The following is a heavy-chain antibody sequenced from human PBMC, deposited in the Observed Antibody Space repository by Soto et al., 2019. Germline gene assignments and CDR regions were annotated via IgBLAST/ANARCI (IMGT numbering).Heavy chain of an antibody. CDR1: GGSISSGDYY. CDR2: IYYSGST. V-gene: IGHV4-30-4*02. J-gene: IGHJ6*02. D-gene: IGHD4-17*01. Sequence: SDTLSLTCTVSGGSISSGDYYWSWIRQPPGKGLEWIGYIYYSGSTYYNPSLKSRVTISVDTSKNQFSLKLSSVTAADTAVYYCASGLRGYYYYYGMDVWGQGTTVTVSS. CDR3: ASGLRGYYYYYGMDV.